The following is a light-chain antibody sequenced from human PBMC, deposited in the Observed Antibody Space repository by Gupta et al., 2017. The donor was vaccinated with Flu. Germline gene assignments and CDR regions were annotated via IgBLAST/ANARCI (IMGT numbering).Light chain of an antibody. J-gene: IGKJ4*01. CDR3: QQFGSSPLT. CDR1: QSVSSNY. CDR2: VTS. V-gene: IGKV3-20*01. Sequence: GTLSLSPGERATLSCRASQSVSSNYLAWYQQKPGQAPRLLIYVTSSRATGIPDRFSGSGSGTDFTLTISRLEPEDFAVYYCQQFGSSPLTFGGGTKVEIK.